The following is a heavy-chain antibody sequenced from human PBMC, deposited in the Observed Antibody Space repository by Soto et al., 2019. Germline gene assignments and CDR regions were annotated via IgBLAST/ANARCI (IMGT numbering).Heavy chain of an antibody. D-gene: IGHD6-13*01. Sequence: GWSLSLSCAGSGFTFNMYWMHWVRQVPGKGPVWVARIYNDGTYADYADSVKGRFTISRDNAKDTLYLQMNDLRAEDSALYHCITWRLATLAGTSPHWCQGTRGTVAS. V-gene: IGHV3-74*01. CDR3: ITWRLATLAGTSPH. CDR2: IYNDGTYA. J-gene: IGHJ4*02. CDR1: GFTFNMYW.